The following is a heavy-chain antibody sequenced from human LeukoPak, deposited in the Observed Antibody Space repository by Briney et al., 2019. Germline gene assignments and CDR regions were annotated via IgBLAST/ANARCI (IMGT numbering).Heavy chain of an antibody. D-gene: IGHD1-26*01. Sequence: SETLSLTCTVSGGSISSYYWSWIRQPPGKGLEWIGYIFYSGSTYYSPSLQSRVTISIDTSKNQLSLKLNSVTAADTAVYYCARDAGVGATNWYFDLWGRGTLVTVSS. CDR3: ARDAGVGATNWYFDL. CDR2: IFYSGST. J-gene: IGHJ2*01. V-gene: IGHV4-59*12. CDR1: GGSISSYY.